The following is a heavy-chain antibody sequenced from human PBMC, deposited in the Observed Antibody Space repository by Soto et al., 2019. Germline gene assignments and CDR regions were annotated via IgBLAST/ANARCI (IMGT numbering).Heavy chain of an antibody. V-gene: IGHV3-23*01. Sequence: EVPLLESGGGLVQPGGSLRLSCAESFNSHSMSWVRQAPGKGLEWVSGISATGGSTHYADTVKGRFTISRDNSKTMVYLQINSLRAEDTALYYCAKSWGDTWEQSAFDMWGQGTMVTVSS. CDR1: FNSHS. J-gene: IGHJ3*02. D-gene: IGHD5-18*01. CDR2: ISATGGST. CDR3: AKSWGDTWEQSAFDM.